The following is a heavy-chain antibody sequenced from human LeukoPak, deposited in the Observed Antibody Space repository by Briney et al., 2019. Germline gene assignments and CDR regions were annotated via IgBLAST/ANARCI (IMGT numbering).Heavy chain of an antibody. V-gene: IGHV3-30-3*02. Sequence: GGSLRLSCAASGFTFSSYAMHWVRQAPGKGLEWVAVISYDGSNKYYADSVKGRFTISRDNSKNTLYLQMNSLRAEDTAVYYCAKDYGSGSYSYYYYYYYYMDVWGKGTTVTVSS. CDR3: AKDYGSGSYSYYYYYYYYMDV. J-gene: IGHJ6*03. CDR1: GFTFSSYA. D-gene: IGHD3-10*01. CDR2: ISYDGSNK.